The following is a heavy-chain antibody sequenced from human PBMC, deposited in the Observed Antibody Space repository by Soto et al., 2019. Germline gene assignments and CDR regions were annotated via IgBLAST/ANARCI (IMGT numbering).Heavy chain of an antibody. CDR1: GFTFTSSA. J-gene: IGHJ2*01. Sequence: SVKVSCKASGFTFTSSAVQWVRQARGQRLEWIGWIVVGSGNTNYAQKFQERVTITRDMSTSTAYMELSSLRSEDTAVYYCAADLFYSSSPAPYWYFDLWGRGTLVTVSS. D-gene: IGHD6-13*01. V-gene: IGHV1-58*01. CDR2: IVVGSGNT. CDR3: AADLFYSSSPAPYWYFDL.